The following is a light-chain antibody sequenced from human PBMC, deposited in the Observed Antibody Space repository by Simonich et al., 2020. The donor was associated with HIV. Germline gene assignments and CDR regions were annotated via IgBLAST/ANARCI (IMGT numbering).Light chain of an antibody. CDR2: VGTGGIVG. Sequence: QPVLTQPPSASASLGASVTLTCTLSSGYSDYKVDWYPQRPGKGPRFVMRVGTGGIVGSKGDGSPGRFSVLGSGLNRNLTIKNIQEEDESDYHCGADHGSGNFVFVFGGGTKLTVL. CDR3: GADHGSGNFVFV. CDR1: SGYSDYK. J-gene: IGLJ3*02. V-gene: IGLV9-49*01.